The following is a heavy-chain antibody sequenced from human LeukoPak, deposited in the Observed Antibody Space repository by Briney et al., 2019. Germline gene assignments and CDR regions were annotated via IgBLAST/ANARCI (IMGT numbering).Heavy chain of an antibody. CDR2: ISSNGGST. J-gene: IGHJ3*02. V-gene: IGHV3-64D*06. CDR1: GFTFSSYA. Sequence: GGSLRLSCSASGFTFSSYAMHWVRQAPGKGLEYVSAISSNGGSTYYADSVKGRFTISRDNSKNTLYLQMSSLRAEDTAVYYCAKDLVVVPAAKGAFDIWGQGTMVTVSS. CDR3: AKDLVVVPAAKGAFDI. D-gene: IGHD2-2*01.